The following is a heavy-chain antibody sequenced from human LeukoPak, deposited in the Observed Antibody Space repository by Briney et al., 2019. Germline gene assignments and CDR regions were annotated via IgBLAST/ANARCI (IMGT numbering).Heavy chain of an antibody. Sequence: SETLSLTCTVSGGSISSSSYYWGWIRQSPGQGLEWIGSIYYSGSTYYNPSLKSRVTISVDTSKNQFSLNLSSVTAADTAVYYCARGGWQLYPFDYWGQGTLVTVSS. D-gene: IGHD3-16*02. J-gene: IGHJ4*02. CDR2: IYYSGST. V-gene: IGHV4-39*01. CDR3: ARGGWQLYPFDY. CDR1: GGSISSSSYY.